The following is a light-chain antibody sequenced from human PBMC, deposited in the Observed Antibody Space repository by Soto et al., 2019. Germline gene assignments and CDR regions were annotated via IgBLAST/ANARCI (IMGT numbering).Light chain of an antibody. Sequence: EIVLTQSPGTLSLSPGERATLSCRASQSVDSRYLAWYQQKPGQAPRLLIYAVSSRATGIPDRFSGSGSGTYFTLTISRLEPEDFAEYYCQQYGNSPRYSFGQGTKLELK. V-gene: IGKV3-20*01. CDR3: QQYGNSPRYS. J-gene: IGKJ2*03. CDR2: AVS. CDR1: QSVDSRY.